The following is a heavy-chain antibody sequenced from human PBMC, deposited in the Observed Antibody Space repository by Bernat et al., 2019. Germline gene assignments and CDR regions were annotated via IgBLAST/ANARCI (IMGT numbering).Heavy chain of an antibody. CDR1: GFTFSSYG. J-gene: IGHJ4*02. CDR3: SSNLYFSSTSCQYYFDY. V-gene: IGHV3-33*01. CDR2: IWYDGSNK. Sequence: QVQLVESGGGVVQPGRSLRLSCAASGFTFSSYGMHWVRQAPGKGLEWVAVIWYDGSNKYYADSVKGRFTISRDNSKNTLSLQMNSLRAEDTAVYYCSSNLYFSSTSCQYYFDYGGQETLVTVSS. D-gene: IGHD2-2*01.